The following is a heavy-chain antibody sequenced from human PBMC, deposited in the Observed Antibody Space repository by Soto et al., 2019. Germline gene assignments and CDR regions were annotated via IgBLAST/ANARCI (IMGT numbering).Heavy chain of an antibody. CDR1: GFTFSSYG. J-gene: IGHJ4*02. Sequence: QVQLVESGGGVVQPGRSLRLSCAASGFTFSSYGMHWVRKAPGKGLEWVAVIWYDGSNKYYADSVKGRFTISRDNSKNTLYLQMNSLRAEDTAVYYCARDRRVGVAALLDYWGQGTLVTVSS. CDR2: IWYDGSNK. V-gene: IGHV3-33*01. CDR3: ARDRRVGVAALLDY. D-gene: IGHD6-6*01.